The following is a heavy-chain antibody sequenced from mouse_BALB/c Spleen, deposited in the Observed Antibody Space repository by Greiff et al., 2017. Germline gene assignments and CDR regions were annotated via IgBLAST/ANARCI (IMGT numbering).Heavy chain of an antibody. J-gene: IGHJ4*01. Sequence: EVKVEESGGGLVQPGGSLRLSCATSGFTFTDYYMSWVRQPPGKALEWLGFIRNKANGYTTEYSASVKGRFTISRDNSQSILYLQMNTLRAEDSATYYCARDRKTSYAMDYWGQGTSVTVSS. CDR2: IRNKANGYTT. V-gene: IGHV7-3*02. CDR1: GFTFTDYY. CDR3: ARDRKTSYAMDY.